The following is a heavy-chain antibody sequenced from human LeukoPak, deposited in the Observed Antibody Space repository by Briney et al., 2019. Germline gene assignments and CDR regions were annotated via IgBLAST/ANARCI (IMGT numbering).Heavy chain of an antibody. J-gene: IGHJ4*02. D-gene: IGHD6-19*01. CDR2: ISYDGSNK. V-gene: IGHV3-30*18. Sequence: GGSLRLSCAASRFTFSSYGMHWVRQAPGKGLEWVAVISYDGSNKYYADSVKGRFTISRDNSKNTLYLQMNSLRAEDTAVYYCAKTTYSSGWYIDYWGQGTLVTVSS. CDR1: RFTFSSYG. CDR3: AKTTYSSGWYIDY.